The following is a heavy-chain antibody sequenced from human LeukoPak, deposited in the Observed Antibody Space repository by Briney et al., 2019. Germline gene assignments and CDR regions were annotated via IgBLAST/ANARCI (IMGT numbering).Heavy chain of an antibody. D-gene: IGHD2-2*01. CDR2: IYHSGST. CDR3: ARGQRTAAPGAHEGMDV. J-gene: IGHJ6*02. CDR1: GGSISSGDYY. Sequence: PSQTLSLTCTVSGGSISSGDYYWSWIRQHPGKGLEWIGYIYHSGSTYYNPSLKSRVTISVDRSKNQFSLKLSSVTAADTAVYYCARGQRTAAPGAHEGMDVWGQGTTVTVSS. V-gene: IGHV4-30-2*01.